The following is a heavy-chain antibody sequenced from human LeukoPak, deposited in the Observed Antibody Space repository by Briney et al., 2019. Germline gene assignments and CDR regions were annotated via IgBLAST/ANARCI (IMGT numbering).Heavy chain of an antibody. V-gene: IGHV1-24*01. J-gene: IGHJ5*02. CDR1: GYTHTELS. CDR2: FDPEDGET. CDR3: ATGYCSGGSCYNWFDP. D-gene: IGHD2-15*01. Sequence: GASVKVSCKVSGYTHTELSMHWVRQAPGKGPEWMGGFDPEDGETIYAQKFRGRVTMTEDTSTDTAYMELSSLRSEDTAVYYCATGYCSGGSCYNWFDPWGQGTLVTVSS.